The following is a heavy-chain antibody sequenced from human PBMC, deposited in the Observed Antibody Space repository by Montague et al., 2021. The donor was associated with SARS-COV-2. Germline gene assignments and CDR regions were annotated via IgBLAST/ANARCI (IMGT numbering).Heavy chain of an antibody. V-gene: IGHV4-39*01. CDR3: ARLNFHVTIFGVVSSRGFDY. J-gene: IGHJ4*02. D-gene: IGHD3-3*01. CDR1: GGSISSSSNY. CDR2: IYYSAST. Sequence: SETLSLTCTVSGGSISSSSNYWGWLRQPPGMGLVWFGYIYYSASTYYNLSLKSRVTISVDTTKIPLSLKLSSVTAADTAVYYCARLNFHVTIFGVVSSRGFDYWGQGTLVTVSS.